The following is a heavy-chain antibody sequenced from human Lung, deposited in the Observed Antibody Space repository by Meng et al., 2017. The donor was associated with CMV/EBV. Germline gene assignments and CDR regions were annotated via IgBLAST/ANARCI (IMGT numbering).Heavy chain of an antibody. CDR3: ARDLIVVVPAAPLDYYGMDV. V-gene: IGHV3-11*04. CDR2: ISSSGSTI. CDR1: GFTFSDYY. J-gene: IGHJ6*02. Sequence: SCAASGFTFSDYYMSWIRQAPGKGLEWVSYISSSGSTIYYADSVKGRFTISGDNAKNSLYLQMNSLRAEDTAVYYCARDLIVVVPAAPLDYYGMDVXGQGXTVTVSS. D-gene: IGHD2-2*01.